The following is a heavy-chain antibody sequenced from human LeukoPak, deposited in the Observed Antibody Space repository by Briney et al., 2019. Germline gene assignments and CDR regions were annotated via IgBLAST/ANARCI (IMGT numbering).Heavy chain of an antibody. CDR2: IKVHGSEK. CDR1: GFTFSTYW. Sequence: GGSLRLSCAASGFTFSTYWMSWVRQAPGKGLEWVANIKVHGSEKNYVDSVKGRFTISRDDARNSLYLQMSSLRVEDTAVYYCGRDTAWGGVGATDYWGQGTLVTVSS. J-gene: IGHJ4*02. D-gene: IGHD1-26*01. CDR3: GRDTAWGGVGATDY. V-gene: IGHV3-7*01.